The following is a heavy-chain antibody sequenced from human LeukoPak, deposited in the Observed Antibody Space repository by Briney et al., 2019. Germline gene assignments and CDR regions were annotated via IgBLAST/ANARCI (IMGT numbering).Heavy chain of an antibody. Sequence: GGSLRLSCAASGFTFSDYYMNWIRQPPGKGLEWVSGINWNGGSTAYADSVKGRFTISSDNAKNSLYLQMNSLRAEDTALYYCARGFPTYFYDSGGYYPFDYWGQGTLVTVSS. V-gene: IGHV3-20*04. D-gene: IGHD3-22*01. CDR1: GFTFSDYY. CDR2: INWNGGST. CDR3: ARGFPTYFYDSGGYYPFDY. J-gene: IGHJ4*02.